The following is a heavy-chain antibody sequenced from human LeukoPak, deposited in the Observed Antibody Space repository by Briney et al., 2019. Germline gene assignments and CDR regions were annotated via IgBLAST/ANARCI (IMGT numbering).Heavy chain of an antibody. D-gene: IGHD2-8*02. Sequence: PSETLSLTCTVSGGSISSGSYYWSWIRQPAGKGLEWIGRIYTSGSTNYNPSLKSRVTISVDTSKNQFSLKLSSVTAADTAVYYCAVGGGVFRYYYMDVWGKGTTVTVSS. CDR1: GGSISSGSYY. CDR3: AVGGGVFRYYYMDV. J-gene: IGHJ6*03. CDR2: IYTSGST. V-gene: IGHV4-61*02.